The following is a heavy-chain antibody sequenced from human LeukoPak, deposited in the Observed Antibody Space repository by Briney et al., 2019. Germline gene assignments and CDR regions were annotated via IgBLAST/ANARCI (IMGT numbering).Heavy chain of an antibody. D-gene: IGHD5-12*01. J-gene: IGHJ4*02. CDR3: ARDFLGYSYFDY. CDR2: ISSSSSYI. V-gene: IGHV3-21*01. CDR1: GFTFSSYS. Sequence: PGRSLRLSCAASGFTFSSYSMNWVRQAPGKGLEWVSSISSSSSYIYYADSVKGRFTISRDNAKNSLYLQMNSLRAEDTAVYYCARDFLGYSYFDYWGQGTLVTVSS.